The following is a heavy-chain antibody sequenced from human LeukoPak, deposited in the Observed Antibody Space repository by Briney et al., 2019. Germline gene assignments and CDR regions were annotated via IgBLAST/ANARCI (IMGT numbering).Heavy chain of an antibody. CDR2: INHSGST. CDR1: GGSFSGYY. Sequence: PSETLSLTCAVDGGSFSGYYWSWIRQPPGKGLEWIGEINHSGSTNYNPSLKSRVTISVDTSKNQFSLKLSSVTAADTAVYYCARVAGYYGSGSYYKISALFDYWGQGTLVTVSS. D-gene: IGHD3-10*01. J-gene: IGHJ4*02. V-gene: IGHV4-34*01. CDR3: ARVAGYYGSGSYYKISALFDY.